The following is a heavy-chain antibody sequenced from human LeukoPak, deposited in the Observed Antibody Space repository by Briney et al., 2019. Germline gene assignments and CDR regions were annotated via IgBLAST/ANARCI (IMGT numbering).Heavy chain of an antibody. Sequence: AGESLKISCKGSGYSFTSYWIGWVRQMPGKGLEWMGIIYPGDSDTRYSPSFQGQVTISADKSISTAYLQWSSLKASDTAMYYCARVVFDSSFGETYYFDYWGQGTPVTVSS. CDR1: GYSFTSYW. D-gene: IGHD6-6*01. CDR3: ARVVFDSSFGETYYFDY. J-gene: IGHJ4*02. CDR2: IYPGDSDT. V-gene: IGHV5-51*01.